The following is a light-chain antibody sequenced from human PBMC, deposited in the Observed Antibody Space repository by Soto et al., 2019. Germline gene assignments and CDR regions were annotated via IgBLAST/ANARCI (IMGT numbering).Light chain of an antibody. CDR1: QSLLHSNGYNY. CDR3: MQALQIRVE. V-gene: IGKV2-28*01. Sequence: DSVMTQFPLSLSVTPGEPASISCRSSQSLLHSNGYNYVDWYVQKPGQSPQLLIYLGSNQASGVPDRFSGSGSGTDFTLKISRVEAEDVGVYYCMQALQIRVEFGQGTKVEIK. CDR2: LGS. J-gene: IGKJ1*01.